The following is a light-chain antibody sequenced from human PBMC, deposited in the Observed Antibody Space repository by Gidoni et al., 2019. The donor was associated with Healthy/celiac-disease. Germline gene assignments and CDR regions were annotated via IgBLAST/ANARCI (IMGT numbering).Light chain of an antibody. CDR3: QQSYSTPPT. J-gene: IGKJ2*01. CDR2: AAS. Sequence: DIQMTHSPSSLSASVGDRVTITCRASQSSSSYLNWYQQKPGKAPKLLIYAASSLQSGVPSRFSGSGSGTDFTLTISSLQPEDFATYYCQQSYSTPPTFGQGTKLEIK. CDR1: QSSSSY. V-gene: IGKV1-39*01.